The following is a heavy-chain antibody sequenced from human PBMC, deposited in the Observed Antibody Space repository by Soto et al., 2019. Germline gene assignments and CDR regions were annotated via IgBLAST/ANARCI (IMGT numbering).Heavy chain of an antibody. J-gene: IGHJ5*02. CDR1: GGSISSSSYY. CDR2: IYYSGST. D-gene: IGHD3-16*02. Sequence: PYETLSLRCSVAGGSISSSSYYWGWNRQPPGKGLEWIGSIYYSGSTYYNPSLKSRVTISVDTSKNQFSLKLSSVTAADTAVYYCARRKDIIAGWFDPWGQGTLVTVSS. CDR3: ARRKDIIAGWFDP. V-gene: IGHV4-39*01.